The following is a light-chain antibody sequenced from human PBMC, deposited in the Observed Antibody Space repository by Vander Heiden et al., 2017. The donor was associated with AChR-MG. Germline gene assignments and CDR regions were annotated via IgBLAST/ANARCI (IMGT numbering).Light chain of an antibody. CDR1: SSDVGGYNF. J-gene: IGLJ3*02. V-gene: IGLV2-14*03. Sequence: QSALTQPASVSGSPRQSITISCTGTSSDVGGYNFVYWYQQHPGKAPKFLIYDVSIRPSGVSNRFSGSKSGNTASLTISGLQAEDETDYYCSSYSSTYTRVFGGGTQLTVL. CDR2: DVS. CDR3: SSYSSTYTRV.